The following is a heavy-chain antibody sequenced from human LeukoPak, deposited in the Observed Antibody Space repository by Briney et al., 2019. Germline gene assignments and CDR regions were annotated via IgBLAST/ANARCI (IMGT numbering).Heavy chain of an antibody. CDR3: ATGPEGYYDYYHLDV. Sequence: SLKLSCKASGGTFSRYAISWVRQAPGHRLEWMGGIIPIFVTANYAQKFQGRVTITADKSTSTAYMELSSLRPEDTAVYYCATGPEGYYDYYHLDVRGKGTPGTVS. J-gene: IGHJ6*03. CDR1: GGTFSRYA. CDR2: IIPIFVTA. V-gene: IGHV1-69*06.